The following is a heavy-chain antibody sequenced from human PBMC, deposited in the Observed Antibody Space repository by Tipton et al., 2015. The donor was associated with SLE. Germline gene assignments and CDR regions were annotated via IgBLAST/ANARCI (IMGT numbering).Heavy chain of an antibody. CDR3: ARPGEAYSWDAFDI. J-gene: IGHJ3*02. Sequence: TLSLTCAVYGGSLSGYYWSWIRQPPGKGPERIGESHQSGSNNYHPSFKSRVTISVDTSKNQFSLRLSSVTASDTAVYYCARPGEAYSWDAFDIWGQGTTVTVTS. CDR1: GGSLSGYY. V-gene: IGHV4-34*01. CDR2: SHQSGSN. D-gene: IGHD2-21*01.